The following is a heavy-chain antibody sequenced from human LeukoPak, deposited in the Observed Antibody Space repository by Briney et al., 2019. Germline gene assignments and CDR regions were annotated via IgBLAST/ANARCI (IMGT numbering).Heavy chain of an antibody. V-gene: IGHV1-2*02. CDR1: GYTFTGYY. J-gene: IGHJ4*02. CDR3: ARGVESWSDYCDY. Sequence: ASVKVSCKASGYTFTGYYMRWVRQAPGQGLEWMGWINPNSGGTNYAQKFQGRVTMTRDTSISTAYMELSRLRSDDTAVYYCARGVESWSDYCDYWGQGTLVTVSS. D-gene: IGHD3-3*01. CDR2: INPNSGGT.